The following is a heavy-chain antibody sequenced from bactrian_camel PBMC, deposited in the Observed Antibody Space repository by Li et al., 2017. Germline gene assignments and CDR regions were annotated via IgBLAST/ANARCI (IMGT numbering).Heavy chain of an antibody. D-gene: IGHD2*01. CDR1: GFAASRHA. CDR3: AAGYRYTDEYKY. CDR2: INPGGGST. J-gene: IGHJ4*01. V-gene: IGHV3S40*01. Sequence: VQLVESGGGSVQAGETLRVSCGASGFAASRHAMSWVRQAPGKGIEWVSSINPGGGSTDYADSVKGRFTIARDNTKNTVYLQMLSLKSEDTALYYCAAGYRYTDEYKYWGQGTQVTVS.